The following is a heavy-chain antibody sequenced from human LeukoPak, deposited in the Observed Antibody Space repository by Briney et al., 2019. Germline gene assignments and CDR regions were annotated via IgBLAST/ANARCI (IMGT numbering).Heavy chain of an antibody. CDR2: IDPDETYT. CDR3: ARASYCSGGSCYSGY. D-gene: IGHD2-15*01. J-gene: IGHJ4*02. V-gene: IGHV3-74*01. Sequence: GGSLRLSCAGSGFTFSSHWMYWVRQAPGKGLVGVSRIDPDETYTSYADSVRGRFTVSRDNAKNTLYLQMNNLRAEDTAVYYCARASYCSGGSCYSGYWGQGTLVTVSS. CDR1: GFTFSSHW.